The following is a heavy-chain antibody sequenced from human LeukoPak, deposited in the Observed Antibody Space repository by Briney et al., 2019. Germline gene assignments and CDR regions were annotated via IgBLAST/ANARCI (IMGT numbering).Heavy chain of an antibody. V-gene: IGHV1-46*01. J-gene: IGHJ6*02. CDR2: INPSGGST. CDR3: ARDIVVVPAAPLGMDV. D-gene: IGHD2-2*01. CDR1: GYTFTSYY. Sequence: VASVKASCKASGYTFTSYYMHWVRQAPGQGLEWMGIINPSGGSTSYAQKFQGRVTMTRDTSTSTVYMELSSLRSEDTAVYYCARDIVVVPAAPLGMDVWGQGTTVTVSS.